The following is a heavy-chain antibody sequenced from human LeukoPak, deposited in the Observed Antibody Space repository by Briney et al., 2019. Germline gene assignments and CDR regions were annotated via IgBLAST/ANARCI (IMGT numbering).Heavy chain of an antibody. D-gene: IGHD3-3*01. V-gene: IGHV3-48*01. CDR3: AREHYDFWSGYPYNWFDP. CDR2: ISSSSSTI. CDR1: GFTFSSYS. Sequence: GGSLRLSCAASGFTFSSYSMNWVRQAPGKGLEWVSYISSSSSTIYYADSVKGRFTISRDNAKNSLYLQMNSLRAEDTAVYYCAREHYDFWSGYPYNWFDPWGQGTLVTVSS. J-gene: IGHJ5*02.